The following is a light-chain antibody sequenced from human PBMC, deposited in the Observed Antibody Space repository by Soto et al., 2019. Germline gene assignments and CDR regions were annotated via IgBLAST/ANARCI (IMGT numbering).Light chain of an antibody. CDR2: YGS. CDR1: NIGSKS. J-gene: IGLJ3*02. CDR3: QVWDSSSDPWV. Sequence: SYELTQPPSVSVAPGKTARVTCGGDNIGSKSVHWYQQKPGQAPVLVIYYGSDRPSGIPERFSGSNSGNTATLTISRVEAGDEADYYCQVWDSSSDPWVFGGGTKVTVL. V-gene: IGLV3-21*04.